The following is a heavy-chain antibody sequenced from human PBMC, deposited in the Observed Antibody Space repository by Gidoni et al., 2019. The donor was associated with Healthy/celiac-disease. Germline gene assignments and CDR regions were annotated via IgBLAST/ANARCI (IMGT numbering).Heavy chain of an antibody. CDR2: ISWNSGSI. D-gene: IGHD2-2*01. J-gene: IGHJ4*02. V-gene: IGHV3-9*01. Sequence: EVQLVESGGGLVQPGRSLRLSCAASGFTFDDYAMHWVRQAPGKGLEWVSGISWNSGSIGYADSVKGRFTISRDNAKNSLYLQMNSLRAEDTALYYCAVPAATEFDYWGQGTLVTVSS. CDR3: AVPAATEFDY. CDR1: GFTFDDYA.